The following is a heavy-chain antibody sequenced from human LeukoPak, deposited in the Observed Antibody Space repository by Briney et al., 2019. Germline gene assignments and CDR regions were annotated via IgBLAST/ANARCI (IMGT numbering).Heavy chain of an antibody. J-gene: IGHJ4*02. Sequence: SETLSLTCAVSGGSISSSNWWSWVRQPPGKGLEWIGRIWADGAPTYRPSLKSRVTISVDTSKNQFSLRLSSVTAADTAVYYCARGRDSRGYQFMGFDSWGQGTLVTVSS. V-gene: IGHV4-4*02. CDR3: ARGRDSRGYQFMGFDS. CDR2: IWADGAP. CDR1: GGSISSSNW. D-gene: IGHD3-22*01.